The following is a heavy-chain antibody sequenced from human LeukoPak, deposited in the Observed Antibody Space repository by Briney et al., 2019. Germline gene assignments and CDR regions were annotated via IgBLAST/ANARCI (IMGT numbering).Heavy chain of an antibody. V-gene: IGHV3-66*01. Sequence: PGGSLRLSCAASGFTVSSNYINWLRQAPGKGLEWVSVIYSGGSTYYADSVKSRFTISRDNSKNTLYLQMDSLRAEDTAVYYCARERAARGNAFDIWGQGTMVTVSS. CDR1: GFTVSSNY. D-gene: IGHD6-6*01. CDR3: ARERAARGNAFDI. CDR2: IYSGGST. J-gene: IGHJ3*02.